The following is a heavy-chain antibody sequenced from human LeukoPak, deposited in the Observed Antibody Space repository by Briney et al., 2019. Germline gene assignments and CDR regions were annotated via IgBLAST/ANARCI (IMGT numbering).Heavy chain of an antibody. J-gene: IGHJ4*02. CDR3: ARYYDFWSGTTPRGYFDY. CDR1: GGSISSYY. CDR2: IYYSGST. V-gene: IGHV4-59*01. Sequence: KASETLSLTCTVSGGSISSYYWSWIRRPPGKGLEWIGYIYYSGSTNYNPSLKSRVTISVDTSKNQFSLKLSSVTAADTAVYYCARYYDFWSGTTPRGYFDYWGQGTLVTVSS. D-gene: IGHD3-3*01.